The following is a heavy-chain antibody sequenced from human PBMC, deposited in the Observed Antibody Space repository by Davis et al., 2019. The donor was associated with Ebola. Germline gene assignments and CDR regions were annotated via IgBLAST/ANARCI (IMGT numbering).Heavy chain of an antibody. V-gene: IGHV4-61*01. Sequence: GSLRLSCTVSGGSVSSGSYYWSWIRQPPGKGLEWIGEIYHSGSTNYNPSLKSRVTISVDTSKNQFSLKLSSVTAADTAVYYCATRTIAARPRDYWGQGTLVTVSS. D-gene: IGHD6-6*01. CDR3: ATRTIAARPRDY. J-gene: IGHJ4*02. CDR1: GGSVSSGSYY. CDR2: IYHSGST.